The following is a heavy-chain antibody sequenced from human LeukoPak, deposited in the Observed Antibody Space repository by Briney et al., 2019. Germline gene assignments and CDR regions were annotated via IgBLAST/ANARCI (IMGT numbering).Heavy chain of an antibody. CDR3: ASVIAVAGTGDFDY. D-gene: IGHD6-19*01. CDR2: FIPIFGTA. V-gene: IGHV1-69*05. J-gene: IGHJ4*02. Sequence: SVKVSCKASGGTFSSYAISWVRQAPGQGLEWMGRFIPIFGTANYAQKFQGRVTITTDESTSTAYMELSSLRSEDTAVYYCASVIAVAGTGDFDYWGQGTLVTVSS. CDR1: GGTFSSYA.